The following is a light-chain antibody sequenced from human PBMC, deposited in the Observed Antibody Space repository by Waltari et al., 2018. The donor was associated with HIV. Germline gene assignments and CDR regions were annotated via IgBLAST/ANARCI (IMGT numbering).Light chain of an antibody. CDR1: SSDVGGYNS. CDR3: KSKTSSSTPCV. Sequence: QSALTQPASVSGSPGQSITISCTGTSSDVGGYNSVASYQQHPGKAPKLIIYDVSNRPSGVPYRFSGSKSGNTASLTISGLQAEDEADYYCKSKTSSSTPCVFGTGTKVTVL. V-gene: IGLV2-14*03. J-gene: IGLJ1*01. CDR2: DVS.